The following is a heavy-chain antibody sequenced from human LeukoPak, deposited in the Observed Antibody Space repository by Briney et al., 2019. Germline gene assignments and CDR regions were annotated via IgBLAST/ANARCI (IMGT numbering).Heavy chain of an antibody. V-gene: IGHV3-21*01. CDR3: AREHADTVAFDI. Sequence: GGSLRLSCAASGFTFSSYSMNWVRPAPGKGLEWVSSISSSSTYIYYADSVKGRFTISRDNAKNSLYLQMNSLRAEDTAVYYCAREHADTVAFDIWGQGTMVTVSS. CDR1: GFTFSSYS. J-gene: IGHJ3*02. D-gene: IGHD5-18*01. CDR2: ISSSSTYI.